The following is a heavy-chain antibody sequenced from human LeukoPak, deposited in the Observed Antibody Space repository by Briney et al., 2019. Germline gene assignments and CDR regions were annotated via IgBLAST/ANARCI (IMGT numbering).Heavy chain of an antibody. Sequence: ASVKVSCKASGCTFTSYGISWVRQAPGQGLEWMGWISAYNGNTNYAQKLQGRVTMTTDTSTSTAYMELRSLRSDDTAVYYCARRDCSSTSCYTGYSSSFDYWGQGTLVTVSS. CDR3: ARRDCSSTSCYTGYSSSFDY. J-gene: IGHJ4*02. V-gene: IGHV1-18*01. CDR2: ISAYNGNT. CDR1: GCTFTSYG. D-gene: IGHD2-2*02.